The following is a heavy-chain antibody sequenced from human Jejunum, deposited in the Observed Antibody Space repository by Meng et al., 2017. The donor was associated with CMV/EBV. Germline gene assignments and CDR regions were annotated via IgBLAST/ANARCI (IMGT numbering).Heavy chain of an antibody. J-gene: IGHJ6*02. CDR3: SSSCSGATCYDYYGMDV. D-gene: IGHD2-15*01. CDR2: IRSKANNYAT. V-gene: IGHV3-73*01. CDR1: GSG. Sequence: GSGVHWVRQASGKGLEWVGRIRSKANNYATAYAASVKGRFTFSRDDSENTAYLQMNSLKTEDTAVYYCSSSCSGATCYDYYGMDVWGQGTTVTVSS.